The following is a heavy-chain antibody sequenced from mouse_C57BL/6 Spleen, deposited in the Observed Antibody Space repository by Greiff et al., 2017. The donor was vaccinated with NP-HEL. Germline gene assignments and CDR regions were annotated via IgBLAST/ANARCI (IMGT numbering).Heavy chain of an antibody. J-gene: IGHJ4*01. CDR2: INPNYGTT. CDR1: GYSFTDYN. CDR3: ARWEFITTVVAGDYAMDY. D-gene: IGHD1-1*01. V-gene: IGHV1-39*01. Sequence: VQLQQSGPELVKPGASVKISCKASGYSFTDYNMNWVKQSNGKSLEWIGVINPNYGTTSYNQKFKGKATLTVDQSSSTAYMQLNSLTSEDSAVYYCARWEFITTVVAGDYAMDYWGQGTSVTVSS.